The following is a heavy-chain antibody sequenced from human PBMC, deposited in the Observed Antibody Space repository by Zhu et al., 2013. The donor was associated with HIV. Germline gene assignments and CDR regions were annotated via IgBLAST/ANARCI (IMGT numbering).Heavy chain of an antibody. CDR1: GFAFNTYV. CDR2: ISASSSTI. CDR3: ARDPGDQLLGVY. D-gene: IGHD2-2*01. V-gene: IGHV3-48*04. Sequence: EVQLVESGGGLVQPGGSLRLSCAASGFAFNTYVMNWVRQAPGKGLEWLSYISASSSTIYYADSVKGRFTISRDNAKKSLYVQMNSLRAEDSAVYYCARDPGDQLLGVYWGQGTLVTVSS. J-gene: IGHJ4*02.